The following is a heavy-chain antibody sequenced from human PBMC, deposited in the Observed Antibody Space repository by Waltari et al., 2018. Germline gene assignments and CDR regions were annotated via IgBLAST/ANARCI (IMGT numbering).Heavy chain of an antibody. Sequence: QLQLQESGPGLVKPSETLSLTCTVSGGSINSSDYYWGWIRQPPGKGLEWIGNIYYSGSTYYNPSLKSRVTISVDTSKNQFSLKLRSVTAADTAVCYCATSLYYYGSGSYFDYWG. J-gene: IGHJ4*01. V-gene: IGHV4-39*01. D-gene: IGHD3-10*01. CDR2: IYYSGST. CDR3: ATSLYYYGSGSYFDY. CDR1: GGSINSSDYY.